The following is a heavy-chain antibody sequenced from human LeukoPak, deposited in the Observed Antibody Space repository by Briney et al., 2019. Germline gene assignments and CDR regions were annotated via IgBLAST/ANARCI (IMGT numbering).Heavy chain of an antibody. CDR2: ISWDGGRT. D-gene: IGHD2-2*01. V-gene: IGHV3-43D*04. CDR1: GFTFDDYA. Sequence: PGGSLRLSCAASGFTFDDYAMHWVRQAPGKGPEWVSLISWDGGRTFYADSVKGRFTISRDNSKNSLYLQMSSLRAEDTAFYYCARDRGYQLLTIDSWGQGTLVTVSS. J-gene: IGHJ4*02. CDR3: ARDRGYQLLTIDS.